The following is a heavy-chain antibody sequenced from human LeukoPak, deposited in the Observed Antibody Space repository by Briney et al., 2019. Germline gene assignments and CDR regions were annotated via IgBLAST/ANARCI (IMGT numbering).Heavy chain of an antibody. D-gene: IGHD6-19*01. CDR1: GFTFSSYA. V-gene: IGHV3-30-3*01. CDR2: ISYDGSNK. Sequence: PGGSLRLSCAASGFTFSSYAMHWVRQAPGKGLEWVAVISYDGSNKYYADSVKGRFTISRDNSKNTLYLQMNSLRAEDTAVYYCARALYSSGWYGVSPGVWGQGTTVTVSS. CDR3: ARALYSSGWYGVSPGV. J-gene: IGHJ6*02.